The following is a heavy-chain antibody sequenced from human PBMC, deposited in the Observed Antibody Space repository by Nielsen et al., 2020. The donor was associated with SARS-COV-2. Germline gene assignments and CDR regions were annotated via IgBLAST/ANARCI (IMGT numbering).Heavy chain of an antibody. V-gene: IGHV1-24*01. J-gene: IGHJ4*02. D-gene: IGHD5-12*01. Sequence: ASVKVSCKVSGYTLTELSMHWVRQAPGKGLEWMGGFDPEDGETIYAQKFQGRVTMTEDTSTDTAYMELSSLRSEDTAVYYCARGAYLFGYSGHDNDYWGQGTLVTVSS. CDR1: GYTLTELS. CDR3: ARGAYLFGYSGHDNDY. CDR2: FDPEDGET.